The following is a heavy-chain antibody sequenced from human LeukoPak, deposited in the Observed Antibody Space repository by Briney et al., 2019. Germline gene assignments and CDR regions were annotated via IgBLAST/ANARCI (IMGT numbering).Heavy chain of an antibody. D-gene: IGHD3-22*01. CDR1: GGSISSTSYY. CDR3: ARRADSGGYYYFDY. Sequence: KASETLSLTCTVSGGSISSTSYYWGWIRQSPGKGLEWIGSIYYRGTTYYNSSLKSRVTISVDTSKNQFSLNLRSVTAADTAVYYCARRADSGGYYYFDYWGQGTLVTVSA. J-gene: IGHJ4*02. V-gene: IGHV4-39*01. CDR2: IYYRGTT.